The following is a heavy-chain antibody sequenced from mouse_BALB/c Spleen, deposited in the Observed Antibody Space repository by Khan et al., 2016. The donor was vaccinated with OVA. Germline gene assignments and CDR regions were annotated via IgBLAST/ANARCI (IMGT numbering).Heavy chain of an antibody. D-gene: IGHD2-1*01. CDR2: IYPGNSDT. CDR3: ARNGFGNYEIWDY. Sequence: VQLKESGTVLARPGASVKMSCKASDYTFTNYWMHWVKQRPGQGLEWIGTIYPGNSDTNYNQKFTGKAKLTAVTSTSTAYMELSSLTNEDSAVYYCARNGFGNYEIWDYWGQGTTLTVSS. V-gene: IGHV1-5*01. CDR1: DYTFTNYW. J-gene: IGHJ2*01.